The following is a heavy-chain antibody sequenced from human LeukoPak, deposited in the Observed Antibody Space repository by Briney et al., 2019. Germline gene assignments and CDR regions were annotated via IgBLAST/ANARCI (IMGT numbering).Heavy chain of an antibody. Sequence: GGSLRLSCAACRISFSNYWMHWVRQAPGKGLEWVANIKEDGSQRNYVDSVKGRFTISRDNAKNSLYLQMNNLRAEDTAVYYCAIGIAIHFRGSDSWGQGTLVTVSS. CDR2: IKEDGSQR. CDR1: RISFSNYW. V-gene: IGHV3-7*01. D-gene: IGHD2-21*01. J-gene: IGHJ4*02. CDR3: AIGIAIHFRGSDS.